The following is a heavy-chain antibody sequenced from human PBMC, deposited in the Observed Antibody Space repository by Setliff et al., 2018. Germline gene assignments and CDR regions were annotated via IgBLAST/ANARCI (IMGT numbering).Heavy chain of an antibody. CDR3: ARDQTEHYCDNSAYYIALDAFDI. CDR2: ISSSSASI. J-gene: IGHJ3*02. CDR1: GFTFISNS. D-gene: IGHD3-22*01. Sequence: PGGSLRLSCAASGFTFISNSMIWVRQAPGKGLEWISYISSSSASIYYADSVKGRFTISRDNAKNSLYLQMNSLRDEDTAVYYCARDQTEHYCDNSAYYIALDAFDIWGQGTMVTVSS. V-gene: IGHV3-48*02.